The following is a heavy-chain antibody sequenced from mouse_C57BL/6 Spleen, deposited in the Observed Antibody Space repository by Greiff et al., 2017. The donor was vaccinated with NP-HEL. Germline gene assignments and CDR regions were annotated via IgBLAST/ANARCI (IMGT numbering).Heavy chain of an antibody. V-gene: IGHV1-74*01. D-gene: IGHD2-1*01. Sequence: VKLMESGAELVKPGASVKVSCKASGYTFTSYWMHWVKQRPGQGLEWIGRIHPSDSDTNYNQKFKGKATLTVDKSSSTAYMQLSSLTSEDSAVYYCAISGIYYGNSWFAYWGQGTLVTVSA. CDR1: GYTFTSYW. CDR2: IHPSDSDT. CDR3: AISGIYYGNSWFAY. J-gene: IGHJ3*01.